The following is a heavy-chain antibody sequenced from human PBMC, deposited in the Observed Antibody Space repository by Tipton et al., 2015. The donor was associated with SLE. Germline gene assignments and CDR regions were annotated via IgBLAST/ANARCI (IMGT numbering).Heavy chain of an antibody. Sequence: TLSLTCIVSGDSLSSSYWSWIRQPPGKGLEWIGYIDYSGSTNYNPSLKSRVTMSVDTSKNQFSLSLSSVTAADTAVYYCASSYSSYFFSYYFDYWGQGAQVTVSS. V-gene: IGHV4-59*12. CDR1: GDSLSSSY. J-gene: IGHJ4*02. CDR3: ASSYSSYFFSYYFDY. CDR2: IDYSGST. D-gene: IGHD6-6*01.